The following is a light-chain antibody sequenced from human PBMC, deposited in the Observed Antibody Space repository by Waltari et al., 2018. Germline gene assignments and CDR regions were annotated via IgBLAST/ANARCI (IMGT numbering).Light chain of an antibody. CDR1: QSFNSW. Sequence: DIQMTQSPSTLSASVGDRVIITCRASQSFNSWLAWYQQKAGAAPKLLIYKASTLESGVASRFSGGGSGTEFTLTISSLQSEDFAVYYCQQYNNWPPDLTFGGGTKVEI. V-gene: IGKV1-5*03. J-gene: IGKJ4*01. CDR3: QQYNNWPPDLT. CDR2: KAS.